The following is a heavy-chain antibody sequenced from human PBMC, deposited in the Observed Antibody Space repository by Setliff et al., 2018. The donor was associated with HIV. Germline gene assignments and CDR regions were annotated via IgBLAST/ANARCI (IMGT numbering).Heavy chain of an antibody. Sequence: GGSLRLSCAASGFTFSNYWMNWVRQAPGKGLEWVANIKDDGSAKYYVDSVKGRFTISRDNAKNSLSLQMDSLSPEDTAVYYCARGSKRTYWYFDLWGRGTLVTVSS. CDR3: ARGSKRTYWYFDL. D-gene: IGHD6-25*01. CDR2: IKDDGSAK. CDR1: GFTFSNYW. J-gene: IGHJ2*01. V-gene: IGHV3-7*04.